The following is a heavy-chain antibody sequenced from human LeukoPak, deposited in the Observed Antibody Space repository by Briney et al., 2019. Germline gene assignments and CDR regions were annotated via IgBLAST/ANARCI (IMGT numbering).Heavy chain of an antibody. J-gene: IGHJ3*02. CDR2: IDPSSTYI. Sequence: PGGSLRLSCSASRFTFSSYTMNWVRQAPGKGLEWVSSIDPSSTYIYYADSVKGRFTISRDNAKNSLYLQMNSLRAEDTAVYYCARGGSGATRDDTFDIWGQGTMVTVSS. D-gene: IGHD3-16*01. CDR1: RFTFSSYT. V-gene: IGHV3-21*01. CDR3: ARGGSGATRDDTFDI.